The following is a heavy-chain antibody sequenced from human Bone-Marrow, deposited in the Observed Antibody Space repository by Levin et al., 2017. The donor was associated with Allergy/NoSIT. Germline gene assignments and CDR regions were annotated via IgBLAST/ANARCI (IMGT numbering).Heavy chain of an antibody. Sequence: GGSLRLSCVGSGFTFSSYTMNWVRQAPGKGLEWVASSSSTGDYINYADSVKGRFTISRDNAKDSLYLELDSLRDEDTAVYYCARESVLYCSATTCSHFDPWGQGTLVTVSS. J-gene: IGHJ5*02. CDR1: GFTFSSYT. D-gene: IGHD6-25*01. CDR2: SSSTGDYI. V-gene: IGHV3-21*01. CDR3: ARESVLYCSATTCSHFDP.